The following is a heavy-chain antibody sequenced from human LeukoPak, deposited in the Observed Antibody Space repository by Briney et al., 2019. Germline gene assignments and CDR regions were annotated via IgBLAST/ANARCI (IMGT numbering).Heavy chain of an antibody. CDR2: FDPEDGER. V-gene: IGHV1-24*01. CDR3: ATALRLEALDL. Sequence: ASVKVSCKVSGYTLTELSTHWVRQAPGKGLEWMGGFDPEDGERIYAQKFQDRATMTEDTSTDTAYMELRSLRSEDTAMYYCATALRLEALDLWGHGTMVTVSS. CDR1: GYTLTELS. J-gene: IGHJ3*01. D-gene: IGHD3-16*01.